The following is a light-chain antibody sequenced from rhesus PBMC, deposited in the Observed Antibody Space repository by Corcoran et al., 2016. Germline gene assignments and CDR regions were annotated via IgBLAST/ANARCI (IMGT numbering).Light chain of an antibody. Sequence: QAALTQPRSVSGSPGQSGTISCTGTSSDIGGYNYVSWYQQHPGTAPKLMIYDVSKRPSGVSDRFSGSKSGNTPSLTISGLQAEDEAVYYCCSYAGSYPYIFGAGTRLTVL. J-gene: IGLJ1*01. CDR3: CSYAGSYPYI. V-gene: IGLV2-32*01. CDR1: SSDIGGYNY. CDR2: DVS.